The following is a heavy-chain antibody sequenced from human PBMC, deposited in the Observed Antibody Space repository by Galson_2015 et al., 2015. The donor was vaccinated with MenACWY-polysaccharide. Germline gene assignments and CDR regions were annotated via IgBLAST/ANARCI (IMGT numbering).Heavy chain of an antibody. D-gene: IGHD6-19*01. CDR1: DSSIRSGYF. J-gene: IGHJ5*02. CDR3: AGLMAGSPFGWFDP. V-gene: IGHV4-38-2*01. Sequence: ETLSLTCAVSDSSIRSGYFWGWIRQPPGKGLEWIGYIYYTGTTKYNPSLTSRVPISVDTSKKYFSLKLSSVTAADTAVYYCAGLMAGSPFGWFDPWGQGTLVTVSS. CDR2: IYYTGTT.